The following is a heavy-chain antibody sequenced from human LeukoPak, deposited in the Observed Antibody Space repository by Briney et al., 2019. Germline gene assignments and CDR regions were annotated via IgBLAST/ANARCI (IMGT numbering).Heavy chain of an antibody. J-gene: IGHJ1*01. D-gene: IGHD2-21*02. V-gene: IGHV1-8*01. Sequence: ASVKVSCKTSGYTFINYDINWVRQATGQGLEWMGWMNPISGNTGCAQKFQGRVTMTRNTSISTAYMELSSLRSDDTAVYYCARDSADCSGGDCYSAEYFQHWGQGTLVTVSS. CDR2: MNPISGNT. CDR3: ARDSADCSGGDCYSAEYFQH. CDR1: GYTFINYD.